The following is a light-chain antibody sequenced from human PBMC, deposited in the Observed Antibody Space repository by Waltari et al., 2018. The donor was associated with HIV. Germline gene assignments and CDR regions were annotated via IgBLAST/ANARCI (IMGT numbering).Light chain of an antibody. V-gene: IGLV2-8*01. CDR2: DIT. J-gene: IGLJ3*02. Sequence: QSALTQPPSASGSLGQYATIPCTGSRRTLGASEPAAWFQQRPRSAPKLFLYDITRRPSTVPDLFSGSRSGSTAFLTVAGLQPDDEATYFCSSYGDSLRVLFGGGTNVTVL. CDR3: SSYGDSLRVL. CDR1: RRTLGASEP.